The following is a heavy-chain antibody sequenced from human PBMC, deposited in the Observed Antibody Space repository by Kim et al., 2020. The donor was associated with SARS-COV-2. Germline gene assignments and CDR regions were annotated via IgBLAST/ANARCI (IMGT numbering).Heavy chain of an antibody. V-gene: IGHV3-23*01. Sequence: GGSLRLSCAASGFTFSTYAMNWVRQAPGKGLEWVSLIYGGGATNYEEASMKGRFTITENNSKIPFYLLINLLVDDTTAYYYTTDEICYAFDDWDWGTLVT. CDR2: IYGGGATN. J-gene: IGHJ4*02. CDR1: GFTFSTYA. CDR3: TTDEICYAFDD. D-gene: IGHD2-2*01.